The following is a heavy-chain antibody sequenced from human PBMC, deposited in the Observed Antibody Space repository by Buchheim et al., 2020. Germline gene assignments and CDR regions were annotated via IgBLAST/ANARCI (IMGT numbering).Heavy chain of an antibody. J-gene: IGHJ2*01. V-gene: IGHV3-13*01. CDR3: ARELADTVTWGWPFEL. CDR2: IGTADDT. D-gene: IGHD4-17*01. CDR1: GFTFSSSD. Sequence: EVQLVESGGGLVQPGGSLRLSCAASGFTFSSSDMHWVRQVTGKGLEWVSAIGTADDTYYADSVKGRFTISRENAKNSLYLPMNSLGAGDTAVYYCARELADTVTWGWPFELWGRGTL.